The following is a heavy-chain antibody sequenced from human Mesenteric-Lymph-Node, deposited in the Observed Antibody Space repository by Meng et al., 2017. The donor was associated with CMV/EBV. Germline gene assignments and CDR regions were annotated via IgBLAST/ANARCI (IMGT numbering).Heavy chain of an antibody. V-gene: IGHV3-21*01. CDR2: ISSSSSYI. J-gene: IGHJ6*02. CDR1: GINFNNYG. D-gene: IGHD3-3*01. CDR3: ARDLTIFGVVTHYGMDV. Sequence: GESLKISCAASGINFNNYGIHWVRQAPGKGLEWVSSISSSSSYIYYADSVKGRFTISRDNAKNSLYLQMNSLRAEDTAVYYCARDLTIFGVVTHYGMDVWGQGTTVTVSS.